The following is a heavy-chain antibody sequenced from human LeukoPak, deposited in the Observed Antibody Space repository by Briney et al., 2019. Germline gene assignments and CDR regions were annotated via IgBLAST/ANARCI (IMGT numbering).Heavy chain of an antibody. V-gene: IGHV3-48*02. CDR2: INHNGEAI. CDR3: ARDYDWAFDF. J-gene: IGHJ4*02. Sequence: GGSLRLSCAASGFPFSSHVLSWVRQAPGKGLEWIAYINHNGEAIYYPDFVRGRFIISRDNAKNSLFLQMNDLRDEDTAVYYCARDYDWAFDFWGQGTRVTVSS. D-gene: IGHD3-9*01. CDR1: GFPFSSHV.